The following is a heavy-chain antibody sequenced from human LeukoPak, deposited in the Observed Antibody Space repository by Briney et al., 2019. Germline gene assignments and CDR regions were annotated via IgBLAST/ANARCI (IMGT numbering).Heavy chain of an antibody. CDR2: IRYDGSNK. J-gene: IGHJ4*02. D-gene: IGHD3-3*01. V-gene: IGHV3-30*02. Sequence: PGGSLRLSCAASGFTFSSYGMHWVRQAPGKGLEWVAFIRYDGSNKYYADSVKGRFTISRDNSKNTLYLQMNSLRAEDTAVYYCAKDKGATIFGVVKIYYFDYWGQGTLVTVSS. CDR1: GFTFSSYG. CDR3: AKDKGATIFGVVKIYYFDY.